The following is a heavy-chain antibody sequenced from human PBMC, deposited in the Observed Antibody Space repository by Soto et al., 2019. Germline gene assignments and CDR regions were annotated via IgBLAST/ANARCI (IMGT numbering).Heavy chain of an antibody. CDR1: GHSLTSDTNQ. CDR3: ARLTPGFNDFRSGSYAPHFDC. D-gene: IGHD3-3*01. CDR2: ISYSEGP. J-gene: IGHJ4*01. Sequence: SDALSLICALSGHSLTSDTNQWGWIRQPPGKGLDGRRSISYSEGPYYTPSLGSRLSISVDTSKNQFSLHLTSVTAADKAFYYCARLTPGFNDFRSGSYAPHFDCWGHGTLVTVSS. V-gene: IGHV4-39*01.